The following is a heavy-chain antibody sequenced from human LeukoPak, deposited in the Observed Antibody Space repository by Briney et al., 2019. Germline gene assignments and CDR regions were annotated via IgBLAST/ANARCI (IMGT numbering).Heavy chain of an antibody. CDR1: GFTFSRYS. CDR3: AKGSPYYDSSGYYLDAFDI. D-gene: IGHD3-22*01. CDR2: ISGSGGST. V-gene: IGHV3-23*01. Sequence: GGSLRLSCAASGFTFSRYSMNWVRQAPGKGLEWVSAISGSGGSTYYADSVKGRFTISRDNSKNTLYLQMNSLRAEDTAVYYCAKGSPYYDSSGYYLDAFDIWGQGTMVTVSS. J-gene: IGHJ3*02.